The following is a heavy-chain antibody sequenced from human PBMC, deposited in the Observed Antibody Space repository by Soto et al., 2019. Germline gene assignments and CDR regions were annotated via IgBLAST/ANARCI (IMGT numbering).Heavy chain of an antibody. D-gene: IGHD2-15*01. V-gene: IGHV1-69*01. CDR2: IIPGFGTA. CDR3: ARESWYGGGGGYFGGVDY. J-gene: IGHJ4*02. CDR1: GGTFSRYA. Sequence: QVQLVQSGAEVKKPGSSVKVSCKASGGTFSRYAISWVRQAPGQGLEWMGGIIPGFGTAKYAQKFQGRVTVTGDESASTAYMELSSLRSEDTAVYYCARESWYGGGGGYFGGVDYWGQGSLVTVSS.